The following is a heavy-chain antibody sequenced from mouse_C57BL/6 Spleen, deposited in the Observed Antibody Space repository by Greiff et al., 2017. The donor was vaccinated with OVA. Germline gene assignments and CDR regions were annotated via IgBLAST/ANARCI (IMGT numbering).Heavy chain of an antibody. CDR3: ARRDGSNAMDY. V-gene: IGHV5-17*01. J-gene: IGHJ4*01. CDR1: GFTFSDYG. D-gene: IGHD1-1*01. CDR2: ISSGSSTI. Sequence: EVKLMESGGGLVKPGGSLQLSCAASGFTFSDYGMHWVRQAPEKGLEWVAYISSGSSTIYYADTVKGRFTISRDNAKNTLFLQMTSLRSEDTAMYYCARRDGSNAMDYWGQGTSVTVSS.